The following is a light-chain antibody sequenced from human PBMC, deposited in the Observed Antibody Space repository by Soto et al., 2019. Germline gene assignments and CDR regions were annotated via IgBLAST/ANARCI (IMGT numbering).Light chain of an antibody. V-gene: IGLV1-51*01. CDR1: SSNIGNNY. CDR2: DND. CDR3: GTWDNSLGDGHMV. Sequence: QSVLTQPPSVSAAPGQKVTISCSGGSSNIGNNYVSWYQQLPGTAPKLLIYDNDKRPSGIPDRFSGSKSGTSATLGITGLLTGDEADYYCGTWDNSLGDGHMVFGGGTKVTVL. J-gene: IGLJ2*01.